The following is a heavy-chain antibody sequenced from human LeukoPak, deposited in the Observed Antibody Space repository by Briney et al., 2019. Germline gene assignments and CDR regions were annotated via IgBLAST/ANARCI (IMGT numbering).Heavy chain of an antibody. CDR3: ARDRYNWNDGYYYYGMDV. D-gene: IGHD1-20*01. V-gene: IGHV3-53*04. Sequence: GGSLRLSCAASGFTFSTYAVNWVRQAPGKGLEWVSVIYSGGSTYYADSVKGRFTISRHNSKNTLYLQMNSLRAEDTAVYYCARDRYNWNDGYYYYGMDVWGQGTTVTVSS. CDR2: IYSGGST. CDR1: GFTFSTYA. J-gene: IGHJ6*02.